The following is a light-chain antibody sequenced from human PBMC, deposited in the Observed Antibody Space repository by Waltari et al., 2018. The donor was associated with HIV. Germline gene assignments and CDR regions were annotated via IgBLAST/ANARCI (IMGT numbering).Light chain of an antibody. CDR2: QDS. J-gene: IGLJ3*02. CDR3: QAWDSSTVWV. CDR1: KLGDKY. V-gene: IGLV3-1*01. Sequence: SYELTPPPSVSVSPGQTASIPCSGDKLGDKYACWYQQKPGQSPVLVIYQDSKRPSGIPERFSGSNSGNTATLTISGTQAMDEADYYCQAWDSSTVWVFGGGTKLTVL.